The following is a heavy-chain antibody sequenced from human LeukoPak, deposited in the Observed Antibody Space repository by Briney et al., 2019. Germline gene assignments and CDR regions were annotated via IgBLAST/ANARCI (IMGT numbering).Heavy chain of an antibody. CDR2: IYYTGNT. CDR3: AREKYSSGTFFDY. Sequence: SQTLSLTCTVSGGSISSGDYYWSWIRQPPGKGLEWIGYIYYTGNTYYNPSLTRRVTLPADTPKNQFSLKLSSVTAANTAVYYCAREKYSSGTFFDYWGQGPLVTVSS. D-gene: IGHD6-19*01. V-gene: IGHV4-30-4*01. J-gene: IGHJ4*02. CDR1: GGSISSGDYY.